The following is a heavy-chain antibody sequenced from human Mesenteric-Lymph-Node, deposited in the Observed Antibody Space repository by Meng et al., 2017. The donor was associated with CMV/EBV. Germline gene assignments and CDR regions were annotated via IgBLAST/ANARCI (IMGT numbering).Heavy chain of an antibody. J-gene: IGHJ4*02. CDR1: GYTFTGYY. Sequence: ASVKVSCKASGYTFTGYYIHWVRQAPGQGLEWMGWIDPNSGGTKYAQRFQGWVTMTRDTSISTAYMELRRLRSDDTAVYYCARSRPEGATGLLWWGQGTLVTVSS. CDR3: ARSRPEGATGLLW. CDR2: IDPNSGGT. V-gene: IGHV1-2*04. D-gene: IGHD1-26*01.